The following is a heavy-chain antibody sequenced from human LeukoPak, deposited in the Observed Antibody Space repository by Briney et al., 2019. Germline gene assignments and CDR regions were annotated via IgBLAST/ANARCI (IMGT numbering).Heavy chain of an antibody. CDR2: IYYSGST. CDR3: ARVKVGIVATIDY. V-gene: IGHV4-39*07. D-gene: IGHD5-12*01. CDR1: GGSISSSSYY. J-gene: IGHJ4*02. Sequence: SETLSLTCTVSGGSISSSSYYWGWIRQPPGKGLEWIGSIYYSGSTYYNPSLKSRVTISVDTSKNQFSLKLSSVTAADTAVYYCARVKVGIVATIDYWGQGTLVTVSS.